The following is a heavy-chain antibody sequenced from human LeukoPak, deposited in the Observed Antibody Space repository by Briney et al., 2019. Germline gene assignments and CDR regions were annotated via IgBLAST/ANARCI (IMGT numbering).Heavy chain of an antibody. Sequence: GGSLRLSCAASGFTFSSYGMHRVRQAPGKGLEWVAVISYDGSNKYYADSVKGRFTISRDNSKNTLYLQMNSLRAEDTAVYYCAKLGSLDYYDSSGYYSPLPYFDYWGQGTLVTVSS. V-gene: IGHV3-30*18. J-gene: IGHJ4*02. CDR2: ISYDGSNK. CDR3: AKLGSLDYYDSSGYYSPLPYFDY. CDR1: GFTFSSYG. D-gene: IGHD3-22*01.